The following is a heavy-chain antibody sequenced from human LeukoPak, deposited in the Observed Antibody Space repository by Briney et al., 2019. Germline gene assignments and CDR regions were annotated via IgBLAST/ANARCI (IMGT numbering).Heavy chain of an antibody. J-gene: IGHJ4*02. CDR3: ARDKLRSGWSFHY. CDR2: ISSSSSYI. CDR1: GFTFSSYN. V-gene: IGHV3-21*01. D-gene: IGHD6-19*01. Sequence: GGSLRLSCAASGFTFSSYNMNCVRQAPGKGLEWVSSISSSSSYIYYADSVKGRFTISRDNAKNSLYLQMNSLRAEDTAVYYCARDKLRSGWSFHYWGQGPLVTVSS.